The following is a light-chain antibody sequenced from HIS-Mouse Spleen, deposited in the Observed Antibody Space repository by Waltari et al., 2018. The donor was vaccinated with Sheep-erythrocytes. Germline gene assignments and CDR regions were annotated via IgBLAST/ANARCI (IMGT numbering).Light chain of an antibody. J-gene: IGLJ1*01. V-gene: IGLV3-1*01. CDR2: QDS. CDR1: KLGDKY. CDR3: QAWDNSTYV. Sequence: SYELTQPPSVSVSPGQTASITCSGDKLGDKYACWYKQKPGQSPVLVIYQDSKRPSGIPERFSGSNSGNTATLTISGTQAMDEADYYCQAWDNSTYVFGTGTKVTVL.